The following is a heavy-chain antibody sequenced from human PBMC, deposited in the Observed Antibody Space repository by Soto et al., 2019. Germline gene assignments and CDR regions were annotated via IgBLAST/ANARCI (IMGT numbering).Heavy chain of an antibody. CDR3: ARRKGAAGTDWWLDP. D-gene: IGHD6-13*01. V-gene: IGHV4-39*01. Sequence: PSETLSLTCTVCGGSICSSSFDWGWIRQPPGKGLEWIGSIYYSGSTYYSPSLKSRVTISVDTSKNQFSLKLSSVTAADTAVYNCARRKGAAGTDWWLDPWGQGTPVTVS. CDR1: GGSICSSSFD. CDR2: IYYSGST. J-gene: IGHJ5*02.